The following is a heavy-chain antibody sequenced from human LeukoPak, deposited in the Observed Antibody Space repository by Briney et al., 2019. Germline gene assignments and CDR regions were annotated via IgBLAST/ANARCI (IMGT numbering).Heavy chain of an antibody. CDR2: ISAYNGNT. CDR1: GYTFTSYG. J-gene: IGHJ5*02. V-gene: IGHV1-18*01. CDR3: ARDVADIYYSGSWSWFDP. D-gene: IGHD6-13*01. Sequence: ASVKVSCKASGYTFTSYGISWVRQAPGQGLEWMGWISAYNGNTNYAQKLQGRVTMTTDTSTSTAYMELRSLRSDDTAVYYCARDVADIYYSGSWSWFDPWGQGTLVTVSS.